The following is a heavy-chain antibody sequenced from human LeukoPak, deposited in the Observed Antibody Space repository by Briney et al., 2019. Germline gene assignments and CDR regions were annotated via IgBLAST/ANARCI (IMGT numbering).Heavy chain of an antibody. CDR1: GFTFTSSA. V-gene: IGHV1-58*02. CDR3: AAAARSYRYTEDY. J-gene: IGHJ4*02. CDR2: IVVGSGNT. Sequence: GASVKVSCKASGFTFTSSAMQWVRQARGQRLEWIGWIVVGSGNTNYAQKFQERVTITRDMSTSTAYMELSSLRSEDTAVYYCAAAARSYRYTEDYWGQGTLVTVSS. D-gene: IGHD3-16*02.